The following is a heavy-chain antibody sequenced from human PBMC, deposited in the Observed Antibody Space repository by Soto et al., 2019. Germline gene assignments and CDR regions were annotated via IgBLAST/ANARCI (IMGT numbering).Heavy chain of an antibody. V-gene: IGHV1-18*01. CDR3: GRMARKYCSGCSCPYYYYGMDV. CDR2: ISADNGNT. J-gene: IGHJ6*02. Sequence: QVQLVQSGAEVKKPGASVKVSCKASGYTFTSYGISWVRQAPGQGLAWTGGISADNGNTNHAQKLQGRVTMTTDTSTSTAYMELRSLRYDDTAVYYCGRMARKYCSGCSCPYYYYGMDVWGQGTTVTVSS. D-gene: IGHD2-15*01. CDR1: GYTFTSYG.